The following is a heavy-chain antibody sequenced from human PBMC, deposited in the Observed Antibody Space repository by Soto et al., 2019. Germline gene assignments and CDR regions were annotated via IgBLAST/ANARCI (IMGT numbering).Heavy chain of an antibody. CDR2: IYYSGST. V-gene: IGHV4-59*08. CDR1: GGSISSYY. J-gene: IGHJ6*03. Sequence: SETLSLTCTVSGGSISSYYWSWIRQPPGKGLEWIGYIYYSGSTNYNPSLKSRVTISVDTSKNQFSLKLSSVTAADTAVYYCARTTTVTTRTVIHYYYYYMDVWGKGTTVTVSS. CDR3: ARTTTVTTRTVIHYYYYYMDV. D-gene: IGHD4-17*01.